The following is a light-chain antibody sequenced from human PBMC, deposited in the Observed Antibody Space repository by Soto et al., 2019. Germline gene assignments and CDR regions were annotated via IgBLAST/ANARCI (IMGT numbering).Light chain of an antibody. CDR1: QSLLHSDGYYY. Sequence: DIVVTQSPLSLPVTPGEPASISCRSSQSLLHSDGYYYLDWYLQKPGQSPQLLIYLGSNRAFGVPDRFNGSGSATHFTLIISRVEAADVGVYYCVQALQTPPWTFGQGTKVEIK. CDR3: VQALQTPPWT. J-gene: IGKJ1*01. V-gene: IGKV2-28*01. CDR2: LGS.